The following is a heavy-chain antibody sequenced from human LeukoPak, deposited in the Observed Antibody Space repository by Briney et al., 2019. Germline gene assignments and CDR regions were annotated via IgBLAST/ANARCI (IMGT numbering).Heavy chain of an antibody. CDR2: IYSGGKT. CDR3: ARRAGAYSHPYDY. Sequence: SGGSLRLSCTVSGFTFSSNSWSWVRQAPGKGLEWVSFIYSGGKTHSSDSVKGRFTISRDNSKNTLYLQMNSLRAEDTAVYYCARRAGAYSHPYDYWGQGTLVTVSS. D-gene: IGHD4/OR15-4a*01. J-gene: IGHJ4*02. CDR1: GFTFSSNS. V-gene: IGHV3-53*01.